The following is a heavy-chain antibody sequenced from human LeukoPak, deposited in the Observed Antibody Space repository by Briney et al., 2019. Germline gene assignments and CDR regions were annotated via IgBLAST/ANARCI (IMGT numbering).Heavy chain of an antibody. CDR3: ARDPSGYFDY. J-gene: IGHJ4*02. V-gene: IGHV4-61*01. CDR1: GGSVSSGSYY. CDR2: IYYSGSA. Sequence: SSQTLSLTCTVSGGSVSSGSYYWSWIRQPPGKGLEWIGYIYYSGSANYNPSLKSRVTISVDTSKNQFSLKLSSVTAADTAVYYCARDPSGYFDYWGQGTLVTVSS. D-gene: IGHD3-3*01.